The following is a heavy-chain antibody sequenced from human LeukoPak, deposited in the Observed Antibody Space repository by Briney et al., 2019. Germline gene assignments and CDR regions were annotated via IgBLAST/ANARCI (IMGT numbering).Heavy chain of an antibody. CDR1: GGSFSNYY. V-gene: IGHV4-34*01. CDR3: ARRWNYGRNYCIDV. CDR2: INDSGRT. J-gene: IGHJ6*03. D-gene: IGHD1-7*01. Sequence: PSETLSLTCAVYGGSFSNYYWSWIRQPPGKGLEWIGEINDSGRTNYNPSLMSRVTISVDTSKNQFSLRLNSVTATDTAVYYCARRWNYGRNYCIDVWGKGATVSVSS.